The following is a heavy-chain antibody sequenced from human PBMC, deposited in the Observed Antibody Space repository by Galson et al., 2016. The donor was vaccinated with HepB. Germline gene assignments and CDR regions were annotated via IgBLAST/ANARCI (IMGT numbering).Heavy chain of an antibody. Sequence: SLRLSCAASGFSFGDDGVSWFRQAPGKGLEWVAFIRSKTYSGTREYAASVQGRFNISRDDSKSIAYLQMNSLKIEDTAVYFCTRALVTTGDWMYYGMDVWGQGTTVTVSS. D-gene: IGHD3/OR15-3a*01. CDR1: GFSFGDDG. CDR3: TRALVTTGDWMYYGMDV. V-gene: IGHV3-49*03. J-gene: IGHJ6*02. CDR2: IRSKTYSGTR.